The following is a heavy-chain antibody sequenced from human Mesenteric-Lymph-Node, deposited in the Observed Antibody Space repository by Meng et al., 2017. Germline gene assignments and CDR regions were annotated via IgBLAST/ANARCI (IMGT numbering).Heavy chain of an antibody. CDR1: GFTFSNAW. J-gene: IGHJ4*02. CDR2: IKSKTDGGTT. Sequence: GESLKIPCAASGFTFSNAWMSWVRQAPGKGLELVGRIKSKTDGGTTDYAAPVKGRFTISRDDSKNTLYLQMNSLKTEDTAVYYCTTDRNYDILTGYYWSYYFDYWGQGTLVTVSS. CDR3: TTDRNYDILTGYYWSYYFDY. D-gene: IGHD3-9*01. V-gene: IGHV3-15*01.